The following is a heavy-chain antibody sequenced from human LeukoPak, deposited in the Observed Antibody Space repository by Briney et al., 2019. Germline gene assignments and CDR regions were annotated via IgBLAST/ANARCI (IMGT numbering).Heavy chain of an antibody. V-gene: IGHV4-39*01. Sequence: LETLSLTCTVSGGSISSSNYYWGWIRQPPGKGLEWIGTIYYSGSTYYNPSLKSRVTISLDTSNNQFSLKLSSVTAADTAVYYCAGQKVLYYYDSSGYSTLDAFDIWGQGTMVTVSS. CDR3: AGQKVLYYYDSSGYSTLDAFDI. J-gene: IGHJ3*02. D-gene: IGHD3-22*01. CDR2: IYYSGST. CDR1: GGSISSSNYY.